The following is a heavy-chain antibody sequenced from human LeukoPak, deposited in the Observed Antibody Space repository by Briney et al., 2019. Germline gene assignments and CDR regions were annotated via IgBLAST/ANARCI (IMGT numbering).Heavy chain of an antibody. D-gene: IGHD2-2*01. CDR2: ISGGSGTI. CDR3: PTHQYPSATIHSDY. Sequence: GGSLRLSCAASGFTFSTCSMSWVRQAPGKGLEGVSAISGGSGTIYYADSVKGRFTISRDNAKNTLYLQMTRLRTQHTAAYYCPTHQYPSATIHSDYSGQAPPATAYS. V-gene: IGHV3-23*01. CDR1: GFTFSTCS. J-gene: IGHJ4*02.